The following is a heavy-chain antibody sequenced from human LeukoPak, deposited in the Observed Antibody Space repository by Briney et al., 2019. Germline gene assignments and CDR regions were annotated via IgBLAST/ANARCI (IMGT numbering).Heavy chain of an antibody. CDR2: ISSSGTTI. CDR1: GFTFSDYY. CDR3: ARSIGLTGGGVDV. Sequence: GGSLRLSCAASGFTFSDYYMSWIRQAPGKGLEWVSYISSSGTTIYADSVKGRFTISRDNAKKTLYLQMNSLRAEDTAVYYCARSIGLTGGGVDVWGQGTTVTVSS. D-gene: IGHD3-9*01. J-gene: IGHJ6*02. V-gene: IGHV3-11*01.